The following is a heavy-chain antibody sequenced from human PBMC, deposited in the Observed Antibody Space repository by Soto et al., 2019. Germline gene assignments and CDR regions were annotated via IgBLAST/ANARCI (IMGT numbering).Heavy chain of an antibody. CDR2: INPSGGST. D-gene: IGHD2-21*02. J-gene: IGHJ4*02. CDR1: GYTFTSYY. Sequence: QVQLVQSGAEVKKPGASVKVSCKASGYTFTSYYMHWVRQAPGQGLAWMGIINPSGGSTSYAQKFQGRVTMTRDTSTSTVYMELSSLRSEDTAVYYCASRCGGDCYGLGYWGQGTLVTVSS. CDR3: ASRCGGDCYGLGY. V-gene: IGHV1-46*01.